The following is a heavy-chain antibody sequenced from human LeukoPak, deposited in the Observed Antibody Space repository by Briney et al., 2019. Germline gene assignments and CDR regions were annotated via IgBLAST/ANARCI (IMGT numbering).Heavy chain of an antibody. D-gene: IGHD2-21*02. CDR2: IYHSGST. V-gene: IGHV4-38-2*02. J-gene: IGHJ4*02. CDR1: GYSISSGYY. Sequence: PSETLSLTCTVSGYSISSGYYWGWIRQPPGKGLEWIGSIYHSGSTYYNPSLKSRVTISVDTSKNQFSLKLSSVTAADTAVYYCAREAYCGGDCYSGFDYWGQGTLVTVSS. CDR3: AREAYCGGDCYSGFDY.